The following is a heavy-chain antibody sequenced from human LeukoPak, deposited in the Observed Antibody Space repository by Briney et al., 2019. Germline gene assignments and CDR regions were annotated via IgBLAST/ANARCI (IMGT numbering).Heavy chain of an antibody. Sequence: SETLSLTCTVSGGSISSYYWSWIRQPPGKGLEWIGYIYYSGSTNYNPSLKSRVTISVDTSKNQFSLKLSSVTAADTAVYYCARAWDGYRNWPFDYWGQGTLVIVSS. J-gene: IGHJ4*02. CDR3: ARAWDGYRNWPFDY. CDR2: IYYSGST. CDR1: GGSISSYY. D-gene: IGHD5-24*01. V-gene: IGHV4-59*01.